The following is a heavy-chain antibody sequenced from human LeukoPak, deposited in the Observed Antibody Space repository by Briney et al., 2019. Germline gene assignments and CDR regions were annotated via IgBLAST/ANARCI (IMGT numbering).Heavy chain of an antibody. CDR1: GYTFTTYP. J-gene: IGHJ4*02. CDR3: ARVRTYSYGSGSYYWDYYFDY. D-gene: IGHD3-10*01. V-gene: IGHV1-18*01. CDR2: INPDNGNT. Sequence: ASVKVSCKAAGYTFTTYPITWVRQAPGQGLEWMGWINPDNGNTIYAQKVQGRLTMTTDTSTTTAYVELRSLRSDDTAVYYCARVRTYSYGSGSYYWDYYFDYWGLGTLVTVSS.